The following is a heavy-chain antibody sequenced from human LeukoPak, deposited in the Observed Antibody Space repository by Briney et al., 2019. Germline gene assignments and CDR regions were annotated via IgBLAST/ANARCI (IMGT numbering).Heavy chain of an antibody. CDR1: GFTFVTYS. J-gene: IGHJ5*02. CDR3: ARDLVGATAS. CDR2: ISGSSTTI. Sequence: WGSLTLSCASTGFTFVTYSMNWIRQAPANLLDLVSYISGSSTTIYYADSVKGRFTISRDNAKNSLYLQMNSLRDEDTAVYYCARDLVGATASWGQGTLVTVSS. V-gene: IGHV3-48*02. D-gene: IGHD1-26*01.